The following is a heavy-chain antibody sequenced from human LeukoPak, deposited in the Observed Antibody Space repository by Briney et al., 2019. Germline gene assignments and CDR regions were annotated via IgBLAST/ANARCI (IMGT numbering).Heavy chain of an antibody. CDR3: ARPPGIAAAWFYP. CDR1: GDSISSSNSY. D-gene: IGHD6-13*01. CDR2: IYYSGNT. V-gene: IGHV4-39*01. J-gene: IGHJ5*02. Sequence: SETLSLTCTVSGDSISSSNSYWGWIRQPPGKGLEWIGSIYYSGNTYYNASLKSRVTISVDTSKDQLSLKVTSVTAADTAVYYCARPPGIAAAWFYPWGQGTLVTVSS.